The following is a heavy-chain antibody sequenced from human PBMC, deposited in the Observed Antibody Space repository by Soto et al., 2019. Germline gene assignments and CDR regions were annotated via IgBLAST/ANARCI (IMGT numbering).Heavy chain of an antibody. D-gene: IGHD2-21*01. CDR1: GFTFSAHY. CDR2: ISPRTTYK. V-gene: IGHV3-11*06. J-gene: IGHJ4*02. Sequence: QVQLVESGGGLVQPGGSLRLSCASSGFTFSAHYMSWIRRSPGKGLEFLSYISPRTTYKNYADSVKGRFTISRDNAKNSLYLQLNSLRAEDTAIYYCSRGGGGGLFDLWGQGTFVTVSS. CDR3: SRGGGGGLFDL.